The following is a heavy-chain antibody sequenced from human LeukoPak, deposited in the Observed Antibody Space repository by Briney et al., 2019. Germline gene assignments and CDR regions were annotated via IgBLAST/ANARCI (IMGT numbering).Heavy chain of an antibody. CDR1: GYTFTANY. CDR3: ARGSGTSWFDY. D-gene: IGHD2-2*01. J-gene: IGHJ4*02. CDR2: INPRSGGT. Sequence: GASVKDSCKASGYTFTANYMHWVRQAPGQGREWMGWINPRSGGTNYGEKFRGRVTMTRDTSITTAYMELSSLRFDDTAVYYCARGSGTSWFDYWGQGTLVTVSS. V-gene: IGHV1-2*02.